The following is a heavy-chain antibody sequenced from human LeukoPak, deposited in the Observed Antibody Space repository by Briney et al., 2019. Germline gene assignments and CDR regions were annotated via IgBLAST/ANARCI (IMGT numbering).Heavy chain of an antibody. CDR1: GYTFTGYY. CDR2: INPNSGGT. J-gene: IGHJ4*02. CDR3: ARESGSAYYDRTTVVRY. D-gene: IGHD3-22*01. Sequence: ASVKVSCKASGYTFTGYYMRWVRQAPGQGLEWMGRINPNSGGTNYAQKFQGRVTMTRDTSISTAYMELSRLRSDDTAVYYCARESGSAYYDRTTVVRYWGQGTLVTVSS. V-gene: IGHV1-2*06.